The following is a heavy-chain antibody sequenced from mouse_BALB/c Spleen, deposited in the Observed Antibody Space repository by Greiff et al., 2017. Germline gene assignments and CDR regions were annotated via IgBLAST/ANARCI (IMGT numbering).Heavy chain of an antibody. CDR2: ISSGGSYT. J-gene: IGHJ3*01. D-gene: IGHD2-4*01. CDR1: GFTFSSYG. V-gene: IGHV5-6*01. CDR3: ARLGDYDVGFAY. Sequence: VQLKESGGDLVKPGGSLKLSCAASGFTFSSYGMSWVRQTPDKRLEWVATISSGGSYTYYPDSVKGRFTISRDNAKNTLYLQMSSLKSEDTAMYYCARLGDYDVGFAYWGQGTLVTVSA.